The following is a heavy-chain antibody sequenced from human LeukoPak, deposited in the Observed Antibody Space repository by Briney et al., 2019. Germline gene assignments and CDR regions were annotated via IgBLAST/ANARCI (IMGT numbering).Heavy chain of an antibody. D-gene: IGHD4-17*01. Sequence: GGSLRLSCAASGFTFSSYAMSWVRQAPGKGLEWVSAISGSGGSTYYTDSVKGRFTISRDNSKNTLYLQMNSLRAEDTAVYYCAKDRDYGASGYYFDYWGQGALVTVPS. V-gene: IGHV3-23*01. CDR1: GFTFSSYA. CDR3: AKDRDYGASGYYFDY. CDR2: ISGSGGST. J-gene: IGHJ4*02.